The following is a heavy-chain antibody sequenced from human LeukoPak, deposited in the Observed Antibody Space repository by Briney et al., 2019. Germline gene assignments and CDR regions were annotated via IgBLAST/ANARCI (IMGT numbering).Heavy chain of an antibody. CDR1: GGSISSYY. Sequence: SETLSLTCTVSGGSISSYYWSWIRQPPGKGLEWIGYIYYSGSTNYNPSLKSRVTISVDTSKNQFSLKLSSVTAAETAVYYCAREGRYRYGYNEYHSYMDIWGKGSTVTVSS. D-gene: IGHD5-24*01. CDR3: AREGRYRYGYNEYHSYMDI. CDR2: IYYSGST. V-gene: IGHV4-59*01. J-gene: IGHJ6*03.